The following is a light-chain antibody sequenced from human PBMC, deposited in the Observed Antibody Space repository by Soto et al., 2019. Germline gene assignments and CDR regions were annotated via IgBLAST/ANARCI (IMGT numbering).Light chain of an antibody. CDR2: DDS. V-gene: IGLV3-21*02. Sequence: SYQLTQPTSVSVAPGQTARITCGGNNIGGKSGGWDQRNPAKAAVLGVYDDSGRPTEIPEGFSGSNSGNTATMTISRVDAGDEADYYCQVWDSSSDHSLVFGPGTKVTVL. CDR1: NIGGKS. CDR3: QVWDSSSDHSLV. J-gene: IGLJ1*01.